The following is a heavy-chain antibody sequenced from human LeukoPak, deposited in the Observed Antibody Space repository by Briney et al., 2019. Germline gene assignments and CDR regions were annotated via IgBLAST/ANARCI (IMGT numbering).Heavy chain of an antibody. J-gene: IGHJ4*02. CDR1: GGSISSYY. CDR2: IYYSGST. Sequence: PSETLSLTCTVSGGSISSYYWSWIRQPPGKGLEWFGYIYYSGSTNYNPSLKSRVTISVDTSKNQFSLKLSSVTAADTAVYYCASLQSLGYWGQGTLVTVSS. D-gene: IGHD4-11*01. CDR3: ASLQSLGY. V-gene: IGHV4-59*01.